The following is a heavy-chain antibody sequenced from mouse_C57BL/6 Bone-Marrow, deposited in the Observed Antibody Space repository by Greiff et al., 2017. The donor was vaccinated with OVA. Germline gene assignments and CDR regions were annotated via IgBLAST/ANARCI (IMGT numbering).Heavy chain of an antibody. Sequence: QVQLQQSGPELVKPGASVKISCKASGYAFSSSWMNWVKQRPGKGLEWIGRIYPGDGDTNYNGKFKGKATLTADKSSSTAYMQLSSLTSEESAVYFCARRRMVTTRERDYYAMDYWGQGTSVTVSS. D-gene: IGHD2-2*01. CDR2: IYPGDGDT. CDR1: GYAFSSSW. J-gene: IGHJ4*01. CDR3: ARRRMVTTRERDYYAMDY. V-gene: IGHV1-82*01.